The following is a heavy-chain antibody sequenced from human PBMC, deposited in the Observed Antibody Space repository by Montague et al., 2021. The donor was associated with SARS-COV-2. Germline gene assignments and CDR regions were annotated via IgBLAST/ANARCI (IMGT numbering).Heavy chain of an antibody. Sequence: SETLSLTCAVYGGSFSGYYWGWIRQPPGKGLEWIGEINQSGSANYNPSLKSRVTISVDTSKNQFPLKLSSVTAADTAVYYCARARYYGSGTSLGMDVWGQGTTVTVSS. V-gene: IGHV4-34*01. J-gene: IGHJ6*02. CDR1: GGSFSGYY. CDR2: INQSGSA. D-gene: IGHD3-10*01. CDR3: ARARYYGSGTSLGMDV.